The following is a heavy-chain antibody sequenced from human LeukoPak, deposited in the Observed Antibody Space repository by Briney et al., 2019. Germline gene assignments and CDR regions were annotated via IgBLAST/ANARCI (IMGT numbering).Heavy chain of an antibody. Sequence: ASVKLSYKASGYTFTCYHIHLVRQAPGQGLEWMGRINPYSGDTNFAQKFQGRVTMTRDTSITTAYMDLSSLTSDAPAVYSCTRDQGSLTRTWYTGYWGQRTPVTVSS. V-gene: IGHV1-2*06. J-gene: IGHJ4*02. CDR3: TRDQGSLTRTWYTGY. CDR1: GYTFTCYH. D-gene: IGHD6-13*01. CDR2: INPYSGDT.